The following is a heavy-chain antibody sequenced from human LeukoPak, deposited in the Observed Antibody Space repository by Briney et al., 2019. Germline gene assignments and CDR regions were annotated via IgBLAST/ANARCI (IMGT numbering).Heavy chain of an antibody. CDR1: GYTFTSYG. CDR2: ISAYNGNT. D-gene: IGHD2-2*02. Sequence: ASVKVSCKASGYTFTSYGISWVRQAPGQGLEWMGWISAYNGNTNYAQKLQGRVTMTTDTSTSTAYMELRSLRSDDTAVYYCARGADIVVVPAAISYPGWFDPWGQGTLVTVSS. CDR3: ARGADIVVVPAAISYPGWFDP. J-gene: IGHJ5*02. V-gene: IGHV1-18*01.